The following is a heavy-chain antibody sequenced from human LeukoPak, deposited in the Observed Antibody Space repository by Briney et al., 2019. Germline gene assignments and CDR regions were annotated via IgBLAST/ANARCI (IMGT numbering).Heavy chain of an antibody. CDR2: IRYDGTNQ. CDR1: GFTYSTYG. V-gene: IGHV3-30*02. CDR3: AKGGDYSNLDY. D-gene: IGHD4-11*01. Sequence: GGSLRLSCVASGFTYSTYGMHWVRQAPGKGLEWVSFIRYDGTNQYYADSVKGRFTISRDDSKITLYPQMNSLRPEDTAVYYCAKGGDYSNLDYWGQGTLVTASS. J-gene: IGHJ4*02.